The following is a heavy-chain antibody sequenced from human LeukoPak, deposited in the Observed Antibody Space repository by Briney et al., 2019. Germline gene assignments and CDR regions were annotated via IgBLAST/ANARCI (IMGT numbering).Heavy chain of an antibody. CDR3: GRAREMATITHFDY. CDR1: GVSISSSSYY. J-gene: IGHJ4*02. CDR2: IYYSGST. V-gene: IGHV4-39*07. Sequence: SETLSLTCTVSGVSISSSSYYWGWIRQPPGKGLEWIGSIYYSGSTYYNPSLKSRVTISVDTSKNQFSLKLSSVTAADTAVYYCGRAREMATITHFDYWGQGTLVTVSS. D-gene: IGHD5-24*01.